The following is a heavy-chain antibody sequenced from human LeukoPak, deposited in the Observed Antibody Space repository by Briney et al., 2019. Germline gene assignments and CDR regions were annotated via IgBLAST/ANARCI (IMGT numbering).Heavy chain of an antibody. J-gene: IGHJ6*02. CDR1: GYTFTSYY. CDR3: ARGFSYRMDV. CDR2: INPSGGST. V-gene: IGHV1-46*01. Sequence: ASVKVSCKASGYTFTSYYMHWVRQAPGQGLEWMGIINPSGGSTSYAQKFQGRVTMTRNTSISTTYMELSGLRSEDTAVYYCARGFSYRMDVWGQGTTVTVSS.